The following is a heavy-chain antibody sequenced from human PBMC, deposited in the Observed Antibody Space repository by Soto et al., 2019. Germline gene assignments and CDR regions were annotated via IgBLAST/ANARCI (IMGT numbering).Heavy chain of an antibody. Sequence: PSETLSLTCAVYGGSFSGYYWSWIRQPPGKGLEWIGEINHSGSTNYNPSLKSRVTISVDTSKNQFSLKLSSVTAADTAVYYCGRGHSPYYYGSGPRLRGFDYRGQGTLVTVSS. J-gene: IGHJ4*02. V-gene: IGHV4-34*01. CDR3: GRGHSPYYYGSGPRLRGFDY. CDR1: GGSFSGYY. D-gene: IGHD3-10*01. CDR2: INHSGST.